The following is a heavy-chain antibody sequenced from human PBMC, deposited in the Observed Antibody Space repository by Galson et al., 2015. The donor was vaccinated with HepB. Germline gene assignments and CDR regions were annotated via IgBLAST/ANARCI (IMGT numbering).Heavy chain of an antibody. CDR3: ARDGGFDQRFPFDY. D-gene: IGHD3-16*01. V-gene: IGHV1-46*01. Sequence: SVKVSCKASGYTFTSYYMHWVRQAPGQGLQWMGIIVPSGGTTTYAQKFQGRVTMTRDTSTSTVYMELSSLRSEDTAVYYCARDGGFDQRFPFDYWGQGTLVTVSS. CDR1: GYTFTSYY. J-gene: IGHJ4*02. CDR2: IVPSGGTT.